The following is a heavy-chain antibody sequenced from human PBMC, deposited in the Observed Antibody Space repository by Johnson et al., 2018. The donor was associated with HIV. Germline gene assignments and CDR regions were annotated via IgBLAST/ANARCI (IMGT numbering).Heavy chain of an antibody. CDR3: AREIIFRGAFDI. Sequence: EKLVVSGGGLVTPGGSLRISCSASGLTLRDAWMTWVRQAPGKGLEWVSGINWNGGSTGYADSVKGRFTISRDNAKNSLYLQMNSLRAEDTAVYYCAREIIFRGAFDIWGQGTMVTVSS. J-gene: IGHJ3*02. V-gene: IGHV3-20*04. CDR1: GLTLRDAW. CDR2: INWNGGST. D-gene: IGHD3-10*01.